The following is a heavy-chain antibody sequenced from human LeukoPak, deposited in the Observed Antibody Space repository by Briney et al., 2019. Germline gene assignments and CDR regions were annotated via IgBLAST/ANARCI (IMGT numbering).Heavy chain of an antibody. V-gene: IGHV4-61*01. D-gene: IGHD3-16*01. CDR3: ARDYSRYLGGGFDY. CDR1: GGSVSSGSYY. CDR2: IYYSGST. Sequence: SETLSLTCTVSGGSVSSGSYYWSWVRQPPGKGLEWIGYIYYSGSTNYNPSLKSRVTISVDTSKNQFSLKLSSVTAADTAVYYCARDYSRYLGGGFDYWGQGTLVTVSS. J-gene: IGHJ4*02.